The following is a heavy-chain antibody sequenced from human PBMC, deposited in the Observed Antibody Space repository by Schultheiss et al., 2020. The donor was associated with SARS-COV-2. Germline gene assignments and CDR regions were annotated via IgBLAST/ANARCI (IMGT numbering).Heavy chain of an antibody. CDR3: AKSVTTLYYGMDV. CDR1: GFTFSDHY. J-gene: IGHJ6*02. D-gene: IGHD4-11*01. Sequence: GGSLRLSCAASGFTFSDHYMDWVRQAPGKGLEWVSIIYSDGTAYHADSVKGRFTISRDNSKNTLYLQMNSLRAEDTAVYYCAKSVTTLYYGMDVWGQGTTVTVSS. CDR2: IYSDGTA. V-gene: IGHV3-66*01.